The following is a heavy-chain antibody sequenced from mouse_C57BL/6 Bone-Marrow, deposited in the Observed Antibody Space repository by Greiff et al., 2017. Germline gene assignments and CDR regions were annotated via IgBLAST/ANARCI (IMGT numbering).Heavy chain of an antibody. CDR3: AITGGYFDV. Sequence: EVQLVESGPELVKPGASVKISCKASGFSFTGYYMNWVKQSPEKSLAWIGEINPSTGGTTSNPKFQATATLPVDKSSSTAYMQRKSLRAEDSTVYYCAITGGYFDVWGTGTTVTVSS. CDR1: GFSFTGYY. CDR2: INPSTGGT. J-gene: IGHJ1*03. V-gene: IGHV1-42*01. D-gene: IGHD4-1*01.